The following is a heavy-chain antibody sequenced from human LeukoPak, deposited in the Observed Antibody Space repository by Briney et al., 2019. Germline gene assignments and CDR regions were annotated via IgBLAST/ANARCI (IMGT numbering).Heavy chain of an antibody. D-gene: IGHD6-19*01. CDR3: ARDRYSSGWYGDDY. V-gene: IGHV3-21*01. CDR1: GFTFSSYG. J-gene: IGHJ4*02. Sequence: GGTLRLSCAASGFTFSSYGMNWVRQAPGKGLEWVSSISSSSSYIYYADSVKGRFTISRDNAKNSLYLQMNSLRAEDTAVYYCARDRYSSGWYGDDYWGQGTLVTVSS. CDR2: ISSSSSYI.